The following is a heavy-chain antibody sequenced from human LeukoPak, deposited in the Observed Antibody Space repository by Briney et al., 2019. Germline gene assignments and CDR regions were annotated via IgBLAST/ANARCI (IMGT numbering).Heavy chain of an antibody. V-gene: IGHV1-46*01. CDR1: GYTFTSYY. D-gene: IGHD4-17*01. J-gene: IGHJ4*02. Sequence: GASVKVSCKASGYTFTSYYMHWVRQAPGQGLEWMGIINPSGGSTSYAQKFQGRVTMTRDTSASTVYMELSSLRSEDTAVYYCAREVYGDNFDYWGQGTLVTVSS. CDR3: AREVYGDNFDY. CDR2: INPSGGST.